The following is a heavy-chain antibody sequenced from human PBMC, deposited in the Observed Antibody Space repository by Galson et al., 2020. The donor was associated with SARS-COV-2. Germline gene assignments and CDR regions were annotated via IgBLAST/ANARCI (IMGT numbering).Heavy chain of an antibody. Sequence: GGSLRLSCAASGFTFSSYGMHWVRQAPGKGLEWVAVISYDGSNKYYADSVKGRFTISRDNSKNTLYLQMNSLRAEDTAVYYCATEAITIFGQDRDYWGQGTLVTVSS. CDR1: GFTFSSYG. D-gene: IGHD3-3*01. V-gene: IGHV3-30*03. CDR3: ATEAITIFGQDRDY. J-gene: IGHJ4*02. CDR2: ISYDGSNK.